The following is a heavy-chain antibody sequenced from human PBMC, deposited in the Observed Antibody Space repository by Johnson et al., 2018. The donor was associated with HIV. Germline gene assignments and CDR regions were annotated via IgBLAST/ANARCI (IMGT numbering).Heavy chain of an antibody. CDR2: ISYDGRSK. CDR1: GFTFSSYP. D-gene: IGHD1-26*01. V-gene: IGHV3-30*04. Sequence: QVQLVESGGGVVRPGGSLRLSCAASGFTFSSYPMHWVRQAPGKGLEWVAVISYDGRSKFYADSAKGRFTISRDNSKNTLYLQMNSLRAEDTALYYCAKGRLVGATTYDAFDIWGQGTMVTVSS. J-gene: IGHJ3*02. CDR3: AKGRLVGATTYDAFDI.